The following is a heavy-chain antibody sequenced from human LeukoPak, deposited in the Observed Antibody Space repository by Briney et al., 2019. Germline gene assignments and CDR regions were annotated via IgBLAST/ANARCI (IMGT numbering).Heavy chain of an antibody. CDR1: GYTFTSYG. J-gene: IGHJ4*02. V-gene: IGHV1-69*13. Sequence: GASVKVSCKASGYTFTSYGISWVRQAPGQGLEWMGGIIPIFGTANYAQKFQGRVTITADESTSTAYMELSSLRSEDTAVYYCARGQGDLAAAGFDYWGQGTLVTVSS. CDR3: ARGQGDLAAAGFDY. D-gene: IGHD6-13*01. CDR2: IIPIFGTA.